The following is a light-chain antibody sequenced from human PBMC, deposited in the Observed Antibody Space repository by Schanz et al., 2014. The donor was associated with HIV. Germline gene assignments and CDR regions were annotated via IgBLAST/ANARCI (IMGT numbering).Light chain of an antibody. CDR1: QSVSSN. Sequence: EIVMTQSPATLSVSPGERATLSCRASQSVSSNLAWYQQKPGQAPRLLIYGASTRATGIPARFSGSGSGTEFTLTISSLQSEDFAVYYCQQYNNWPPLLTFGGGTKVDMK. V-gene: IGKV3-15*01. CDR2: GAS. CDR3: QQYNNWPPLLT. J-gene: IGKJ4*01.